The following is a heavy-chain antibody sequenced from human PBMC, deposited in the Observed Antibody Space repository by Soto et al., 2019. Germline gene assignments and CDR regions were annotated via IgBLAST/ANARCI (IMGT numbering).Heavy chain of an antibody. CDR3: AREGSGPPGMI. CDR2: IYYSGST. Sequence: SETLSLTCSVSGGCINNYYWRWIRQPPGKGLEWMADIYYSGSTTYNPSLKSRATISVDTSRNQFSMSVTSVTAEDTAVYYCAREGSGPPGMIWGQGTMVTVSS. D-gene: IGHD6-19*01. V-gene: IGHV4-59*01. J-gene: IGHJ3*02. CDR1: GGCINNYY.